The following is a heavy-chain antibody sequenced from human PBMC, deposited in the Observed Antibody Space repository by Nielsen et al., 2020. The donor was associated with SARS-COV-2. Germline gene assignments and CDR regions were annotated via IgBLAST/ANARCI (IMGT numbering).Heavy chain of an antibody. J-gene: IGHJ6*02. V-gene: IGHV1-2*06. CDR3: AKEISGLLWFGFYGMDV. D-gene: IGHD3-10*01. Sequence: ASVKVSCKASGYTFTGYYMHWVRQAPGQGLEWMGRINPNSGGTNYAQKFQGRVTMTRDTSISTAYMELSRLRSDDTAVYYCAKEISGLLWFGFYGMDVWGQGTTVTVSS. CDR1: GYTFTGYY. CDR2: INPNSGGT.